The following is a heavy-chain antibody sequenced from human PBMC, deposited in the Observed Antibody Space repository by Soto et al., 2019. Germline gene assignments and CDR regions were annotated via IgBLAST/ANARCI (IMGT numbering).Heavy chain of an antibody. Sequence: QGQLVQSGAEVKKPGASVKVSCKASGYTFTDFGISWVRQAPGQGLEWMGWISAYNGNTNYAHKVQDRDNMTTDTSTSKAYMEIRNLKPDDTAVYYWARDSGIRGNWAYLVDDWGQGTLGTGSS. J-gene: IGHJ4*02. CDR3: ARDSGIRGNWAYLVDD. CDR2: ISAYNGNT. D-gene: IGHD7-27*01. V-gene: IGHV1-18*01. CDR1: GYTFTDFG.